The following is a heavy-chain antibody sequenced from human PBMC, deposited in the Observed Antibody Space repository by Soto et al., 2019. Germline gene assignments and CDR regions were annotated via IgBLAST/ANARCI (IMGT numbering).Heavy chain of an antibody. CDR3: AKLSCTSSTCYFPGWFDP. CDR2: VYYNGSS. CDR1: GDSISGGASF. V-gene: IGHV4-31*03. Sequence: QVQLQESGPGLVKPSETLSLTCTVSGDSISGGASFWSWIRQPPGKGLEWIANVYYNGSSYYNPSLKSRLTISVDTTKNQFSLQLKSMTAADTAVYYCAKLSCTSSTCYFPGWFDPWGQGTLVTVSS. J-gene: IGHJ5*02. D-gene: IGHD2-2*01.